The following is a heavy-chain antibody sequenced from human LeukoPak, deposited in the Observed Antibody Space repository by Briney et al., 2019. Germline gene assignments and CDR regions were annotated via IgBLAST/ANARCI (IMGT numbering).Heavy chain of an antibody. Sequence: GGSLRLSCAASGFTFSSYSMNWVRQAPGKGLEWVSSISSSSSYIYCADSVKGRFTISRDNAKNSLYLQMNSLRAEDTAVYYCARGMAVAEFDYSGQGTLVTVSS. CDR3: ARGMAVAEFDY. J-gene: IGHJ4*02. D-gene: IGHD6-19*01. V-gene: IGHV3-21*01. CDR2: ISSSSSYI. CDR1: GFTFSSYS.